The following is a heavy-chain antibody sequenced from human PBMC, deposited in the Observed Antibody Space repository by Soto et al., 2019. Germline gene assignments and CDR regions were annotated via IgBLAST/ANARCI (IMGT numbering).Heavy chain of an antibody. CDR1: GFIVSSNY. D-gene: IGHD6-6*01. CDR3: ARHSSSSFDP. V-gene: IGHV3-53*01. Sequence: HPGGSLRLSCAASGFIVSSNYMSWVRQAPGKGLEWVAAMYSGGSTSYTDSVKGRFTISRDNSKNTLHLQMNSLRADDTAVYYCARHSSSSFDPWGQGTLVTVSS. CDR2: MYSGGST. J-gene: IGHJ5*02.